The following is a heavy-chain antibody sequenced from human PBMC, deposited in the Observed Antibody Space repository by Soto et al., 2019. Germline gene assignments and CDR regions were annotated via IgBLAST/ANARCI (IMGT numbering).Heavy chain of an antibody. V-gene: IGHV3-30*18. CDR2: ISYDGSNK. CDR3: AKDRAKHIVVVTALDY. J-gene: IGHJ4*02. Sequence: LRLSCAASGFTFSSYGMHWVRQAPGKGLEWVAVISYDGSNKYYADSVKGRFTISRDNSKNTLYLQMNSLRAEDTAVYYCAKDRAKHIVVVTALDYWGQGTLVTVSS. CDR1: GFTFSSYG. D-gene: IGHD2-21*02.